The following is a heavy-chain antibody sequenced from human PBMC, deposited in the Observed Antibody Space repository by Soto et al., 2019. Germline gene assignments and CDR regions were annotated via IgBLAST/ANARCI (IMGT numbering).Heavy chain of an antibody. V-gene: IGHV5-51*01. CDR1: GYTFTSYW. CDR3: AGPGSSGHSAPFDY. CDR2: IYPGDSDT. J-gene: IGHJ4*02. D-gene: IGHD6-19*01. Sequence: EVQLVQSGAEVKKPGESLQISCKGSGYTFTSYWIGWVRQMSGKGLEWMGIIYPGDSDTRYSPSFQGQVTISADKSINTAYLQWNSLKASDSARYYCAGPGSSGHSAPFDYWGQGTLVTVSS.